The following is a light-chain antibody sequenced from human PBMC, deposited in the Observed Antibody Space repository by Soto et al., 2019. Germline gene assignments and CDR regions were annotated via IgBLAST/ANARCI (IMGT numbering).Light chain of an antibody. CDR3: QQYGSSPLT. J-gene: IGKJ4*01. Sequence: EIVLTQSPGTRSLSPGERATLSCRASQSVSSDYLAWYQQKPGQTPKVLIYRASSSATGIPDRFSGSGSGTDFTLTISRLEPEDFAVYYCQQYGSSPLTFGGGTKVEIK. CDR2: RAS. V-gene: IGKV3-20*01. CDR1: QSVSSDY.